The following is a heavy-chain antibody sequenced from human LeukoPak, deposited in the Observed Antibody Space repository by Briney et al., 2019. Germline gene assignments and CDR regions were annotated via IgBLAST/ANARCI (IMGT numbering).Heavy chain of an antibody. CDR3: ARAGRFLEWLQNWFDP. V-gene: IGHV4-39*07. CDR2: IYYSGST. CDR1: GGSISSSSYY. Sequence: SETLSLTCTVSGGSISSSSYYWGWIRQPPGKGLEWIGSIYYSGSTYYNPPLKSRVTISVDTSKNQFSLKLSSVTAADTAVYYCARAGRFLEWLQNWFDPWGQGTLVTVSS. D-gene: IGHD3-3*01. J-gene: IGHJ5*02.